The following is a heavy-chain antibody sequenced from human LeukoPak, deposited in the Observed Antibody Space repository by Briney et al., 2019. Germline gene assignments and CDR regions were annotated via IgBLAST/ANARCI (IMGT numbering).Heavy chain of an antibody. CDR3: ARDLRDYYDSSGQLGY. CDR2: ISVYNGNS. CDR1: GYTFTSNG. Sequence: GASVKVSCKAFGYTFTSNGISWVRQAPGQGLEWMGWISVYNGNSNYAQKFQGRVTMTTDTSTSTAYMELRSLRSDDTAVYYCARDLRDYYDSSGQLGYWGQGTLVTVSS. J-gene: IGHJ4*02. V-gene: IGHV1-18*01. D-gene: IGHD3-22*01.